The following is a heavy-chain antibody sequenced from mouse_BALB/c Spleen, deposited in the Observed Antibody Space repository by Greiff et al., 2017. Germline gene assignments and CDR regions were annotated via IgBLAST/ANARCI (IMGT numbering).Heavy chain of an antibody. CDR2: IRNKANGYTT. CDR3: ARDRGGNYQYYYAMDY. CDR1: GFTFTDYY. J-gene: IGHJ4*01. V-gene: IGHV7-3*02. Sequence: EVKLMESGGGLVQPGGSLRLSCATSGFTFTDYYMSWVRQPPGKALEWLGFIRNKANGYTTEYSASVKGRFTISRDNSQSILYLQMNTLRAEDSATYYCARDRGGNYQYYYAMDYWGQGTSVTVSS. D-gene: IGHD2-1*01.